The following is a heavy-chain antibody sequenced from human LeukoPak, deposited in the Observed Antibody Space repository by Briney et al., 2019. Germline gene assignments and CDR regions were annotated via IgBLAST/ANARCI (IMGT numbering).Heavy chain of an antibody. V-gene: IGHV3-7*01. CDR1: GFTFSTYW. CDR2: IKQDGSEK. D-gene: IGHD6-13*01. J-gene: IGHJ4*02. CDR3: TREAAAGIDY. Sequence: GGSLRLSCTASGFTFSTYWMSWVRQAPGKGLEWVANIKQDGSEKYYLDSVKGRFTISRDNAKNSLYLQMNSLRAEDTAVYFCTREAAAGIDYWGQGILVTASS.